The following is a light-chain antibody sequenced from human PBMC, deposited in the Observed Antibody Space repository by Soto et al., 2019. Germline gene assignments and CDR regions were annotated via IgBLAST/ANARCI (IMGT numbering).Light chain of an antibody. J-gene: IGLJ2*01. CDR1: RSDVGSYNL. Sequence: QSALTQPASVSGSPGQSITISCTGTRSDVGSYNLVSWYQHHPGKAPKLIIYEGNKRPSEISTRFSGSNSGNTPSLTISGLQVEDEADYYCCSCVATTVVFGGGTKLTVL. CDR3: CSCVATTVV. CDR2: EGN. V-gene: IGLV2-23*01.